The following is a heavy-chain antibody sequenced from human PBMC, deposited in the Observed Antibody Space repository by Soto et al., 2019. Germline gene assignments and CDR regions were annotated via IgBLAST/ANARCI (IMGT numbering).Heavy chain of an antibody. V-gene: IGHV4-59*01. J-gene: IGHJ3*02. D-gene: IGHD4-17*01. CDR1: GGSISSYY. Sequence: PSETLSLTCTVSGGSISSYYWSWIRQPPGKGLEWIGYIYYSGSTNYNPSLKSRVTISVDTSKNQFSLKLSSVTAADTAVYYCARVPYGVGAFDIWGQGTMVTVSS. CDR3: ARVPYGVGAFDI. CDR2: IYYSGST.